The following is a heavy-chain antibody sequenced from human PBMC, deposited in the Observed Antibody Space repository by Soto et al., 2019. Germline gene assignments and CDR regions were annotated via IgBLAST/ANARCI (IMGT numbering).Heavy chain of an antibody. J-gene: IGHJ4*02. CDR1: GFNFSDFA. V-gene: IGHV3-23*01. D-gene: IGHD6-19*01. CDR3: ACRPYNSDWYFWYFDF. Sequence: EVQLLESGGDLVQPGGSLRLSCAASGFNFSDFAMTWVRQAPGKGLEWVSSITSSGDNTYYTDSVKGRFTISRDNSKNTLSLQMNSLRAEDTAVYYCACRPYNSDWYFWYFDFWGQGTLVTVSS. CDR2: ITSSGDNT.